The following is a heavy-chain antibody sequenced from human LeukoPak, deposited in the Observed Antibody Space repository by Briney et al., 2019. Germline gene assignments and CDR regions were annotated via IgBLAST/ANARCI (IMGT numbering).Heavy chain of an antibody. J-gene: IGHJ6*02. CDR3: AKDQRTSWYYYYGMDV. CDR1: GFTFSSDA. D-gene: IGHD6-13*01. Sequence: GGALRLSCAASGFTFSSDAMSWVRQAPGKGREWVSVISGSGGSTYYADSVKGRFTISRDNSKNTPYLQMNSLRAEDTAVYYCAKDQRTSWYYYYGMDVWGQGTTVTVSS. V-gene: IGHV3-23*01. CDR2: ISGSGGST.